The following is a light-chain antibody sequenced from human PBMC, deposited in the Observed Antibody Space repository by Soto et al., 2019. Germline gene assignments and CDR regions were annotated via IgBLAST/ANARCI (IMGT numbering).Light chain of an antibody. Sequence: QSALTQPASVSGSPGQSITISCTGTSSDVGGYNYVSWYQQHPGKAPKLMIFDVINRPSGVSNRFSGSKSGNTASLTISGLQAEDEADYYCSSYTISGTVVFGGGTKVTVL. J-gene: IGLJ2*01. CDR2: DVI. CDR1: SSDVGGYNY. V-gene: IGLV2-14*01. CDR3: SSYTISGTVV.